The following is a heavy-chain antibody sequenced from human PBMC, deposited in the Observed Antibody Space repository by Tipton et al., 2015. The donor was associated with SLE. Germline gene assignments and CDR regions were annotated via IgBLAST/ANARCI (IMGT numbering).Heavy chain of an antibody. CDR1: GGSISSSSYY. CDR3: AREERNGHLNYLDF. Sequence: TLSLTCTVSGGSISSSSYYWGWIRQPPGKGLEWIGSINYSVGTYYNPSLKSRVTISVDTSRNHFSLKLSSVTAADTAVYFCAREERNGHLNYLDFWGQGTLVPVSS. V-gene: IGHV4-39*02. D-gene: IGHD2-8*01. J-gene: IGHJ4*02. CDR2: INYSVGT.